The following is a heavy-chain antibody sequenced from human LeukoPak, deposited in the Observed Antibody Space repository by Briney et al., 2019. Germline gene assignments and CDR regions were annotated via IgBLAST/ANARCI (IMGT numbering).Heavy chain of an antibody. V-gene: IGHV1-18*01. CDR1: GYTFTSYG. Sequence: ASVKVSCKASGYTFTSYGNSWVRQAPGQGLEWMGWISAYNGNTNYAQKLQGRVTMTTDTSTSTAYMELRSLRSDDTAVYYCARDNSLESYYYYYGMDVWGQGTTVTVSS. J-gene: IGHJ6*02. CDR3: ARDNSLESYYYYYGMDV. CDR2: ISAYNGNT. D-gene: IGHD1-1*01.